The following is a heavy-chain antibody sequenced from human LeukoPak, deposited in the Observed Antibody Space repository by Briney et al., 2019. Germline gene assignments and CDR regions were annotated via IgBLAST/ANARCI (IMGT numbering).Heavy chain of an antibody. J-gene: IGHJ5*02. Sequence: PSETLSLTCAVSGGSISSSNWWSWVRQPPGKGLEWIGEIYHSGSTNYNPSLKSRVTMSVDKSKNQFSLKLSSVTAADTAVYYCARGYPVAAAGYNWFDPWGQGTLVTVSS. CDR1: GGSISSSNW. V-gene: IGHV4-4*02. CDR2: IYHSGST. CDR3: ARGYPVAAAGYNWFDP. D-gene: IGHD6-13*01.